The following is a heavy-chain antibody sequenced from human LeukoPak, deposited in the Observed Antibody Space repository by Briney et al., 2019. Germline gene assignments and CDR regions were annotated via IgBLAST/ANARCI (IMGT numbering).Heavy chain of an antibody. CDR2: IWYDGSKT. J-gene: IGHJ6*02. CDR1: RFTFTDYG. CDR3: ARDYSTMIRGAVVYYYAMDV. Sequence: GGSLRLSCAASRFTFTDYGMHWVRQPPGKGLEWVALIWYDGSKTYYADSVKGRFTISRDISKNTLYLEMKSLGAEDTAVYYCARDYSTMIRGAVVYYYAMDVWGQGTTVTVSS. D-gene: IGHD3-10*01. V-gene: IGHV3-33*01.